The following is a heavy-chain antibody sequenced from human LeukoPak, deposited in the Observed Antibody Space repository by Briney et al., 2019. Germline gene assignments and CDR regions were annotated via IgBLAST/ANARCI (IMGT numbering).Heavy chain of an antibody. J-gene: IGHJ4*02. CDR2: IKQDGSEK. CDR1: GFTFTTYS. Sequence: PGGSLRLSCEASGFTFTTYSMTWVRQAPGKGLEWVANIKQDGSEKYYVDSVKGRFTISRDNAKNSLYLQMNSLRAEDTAVYYCARVVLGRRINEYFDYWGQGTLVTVSS. V-gene: IGHV3-7*01. CDR3: ARVVLGRRINEYFDY. D-gene: IGHD2-8*01.